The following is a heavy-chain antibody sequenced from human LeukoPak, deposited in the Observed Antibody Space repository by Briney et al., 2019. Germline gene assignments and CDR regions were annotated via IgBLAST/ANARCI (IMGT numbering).Heavy chain of an antibody. D-gene: IGHD6-13*01. Sequence: PSETLSLTCTVSGGSISSGSYYWGWIRQPPGKGLEWIGSIYYSGSTYNNPSIKSRVLKSRVTISVDTSKNQFSLELNSVTAAETAVYYCARDPSVAAAGNNWFDPWGQGTLVTVSS. J-gene: IGHJ5*02. CDR3: ARDPSVAAAGNNWFDP. V-gene: IGHV4-39*07. CDR2: IYYSGST. CDR1: GGSISSGSYY.